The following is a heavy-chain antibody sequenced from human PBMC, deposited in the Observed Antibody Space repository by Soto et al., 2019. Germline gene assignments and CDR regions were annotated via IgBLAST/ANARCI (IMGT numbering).Heavy chain of an antibody. D-gene: IGHD2-15*01. CDR1: GYTFTSYY. CDR2: INPSGGST. Sequence: ASVKVSCKASGYTFTSYYMHWVRQAPGQGLEWMGIINPSGGSTSFAQMFQGRVTMTRDTSTSTVYMELSSLRSEDTAVYYCARGIARFYFDYWGQGTLVTVSS. J-gene: IGHJ4*02. CDR3: ARGIARFYFDY. V-gene: IGHV1-46*01.